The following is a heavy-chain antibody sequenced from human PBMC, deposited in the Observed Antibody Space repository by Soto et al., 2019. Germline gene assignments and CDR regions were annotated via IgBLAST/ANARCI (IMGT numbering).Heavy chain of an antibody. V-gene: IGHV1-8*01. Sequence: GASVKVSCKASGYTFTSYDINWVRQATGQGLEWMGWMNPNSGNTGYAQKFQGRVTMTRNTSISTAYMELSSLRSEDTAVYYCARGGVRVVRDSSGYYRKSNNWFDPWGQGTLVTVSS. CDR1: GYTFTSYD. J-gene: IGHJ5*02. CDR2: MNPNSGNT. CDR3: ARGGVRVVRDSSGYYRKSNNWFDP. D-gene: IGHD3-22*01.